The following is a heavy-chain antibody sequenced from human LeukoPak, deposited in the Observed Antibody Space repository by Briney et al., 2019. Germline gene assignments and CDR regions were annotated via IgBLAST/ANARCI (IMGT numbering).Heavy chain of an antibody. CDR1: GYTFTSYW. J-gene: IGHJ4*02. Sequence: GASLQISCKASGYTFTSYWIGWVRQLPGKGLEWMGIIYPGDSDTRYTPSFQGQVTISADKSISTAYLQWSSLKASDTAMYYCARRSDHSFDYWGQGTLVTVSS. D-gene: IGHD4-11*01. CDR3: ARRSDHSFDY. V-gene: IGHV5-51*01. CDR2: IYPGDSDT.